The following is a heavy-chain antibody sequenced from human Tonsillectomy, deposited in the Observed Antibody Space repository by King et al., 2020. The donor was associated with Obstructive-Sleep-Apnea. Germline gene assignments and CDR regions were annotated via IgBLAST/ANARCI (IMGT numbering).Heavy chain of an antibody. CDR3: ARDGSGSSGAFDV. CDR2: IAYSGST. V-gene: IGHV4-31*03. Sequence: VQLQESGPGLVKPSQTLSLTCTVSGGSISSGSNYWSWIRQHPGKGLEWIGYIAYSGSTYYNQSLKSRLIISVDASKNHFSLKLSSVTAADTAVYYCARDGSGSSGAFDVWGQGTMVTLSS. D-gene: IGHD3-10*01. J-gene: IGHJ3*01. CDR1: GGSISSGSNY.